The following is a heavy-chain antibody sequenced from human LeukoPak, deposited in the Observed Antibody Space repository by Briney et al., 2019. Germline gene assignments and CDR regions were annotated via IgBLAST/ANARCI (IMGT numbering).Heavy chain of an antibody. CDR3: ARAGYSYGYENWFDP. Sequence: PSETLSLTCTVSGGSISSYYWSWIRQPPGKGLERIGYIYYSGSTNYNPSLKSRVTISVDTSKNQFSLKLSSVTAADTAVYYCARAGYSYGYENWFDPWGQGTLVTVSS. V-gene: IGHV4-59*01. J-gene: IGHJ5*02. CDR2: IYYSGST. D-gene: IGHD5-18*01. CDR1: GGSISSYY.